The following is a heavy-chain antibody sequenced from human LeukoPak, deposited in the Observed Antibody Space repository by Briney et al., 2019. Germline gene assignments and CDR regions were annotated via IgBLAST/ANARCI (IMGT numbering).Heavy chain of an antibody. Sequence: GGSLRLSCIASGFTFSNYWMMWVRQAPGKGLEWVANINEDGSEKYYADSVEGRFTISRDNAKNSLDLQMNSLRADDTAIYYCARSKIDYWGQGTLVTVSS. V-gene: IGHV3-7*01. CDR3: ARSKIDY. D-gene: IGHD4-11*01. CDR1: GFTFSNYW. J-gene: IGHJ4*02. CDR2: INEDGSEK.